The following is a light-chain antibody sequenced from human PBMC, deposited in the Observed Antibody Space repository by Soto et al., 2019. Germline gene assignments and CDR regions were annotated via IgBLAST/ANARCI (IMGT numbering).Light chain of an antibody. Sequence: EIVLTQSLGTLSLSQGERATLSCRAIQSVSSNYLAWYQQKPGQAPRLLIYAASTRATGIPDRFSGSGSGTDFALTISRLEPEDFAVYYWHHYGTSLITCGPGTKVDIK. CDR1: QSVSSNY. V-gene: IGKV3-20*01. CDR3: HHYGTSLIT. CDR2: AAS. J-gene: IGKJ3*01.